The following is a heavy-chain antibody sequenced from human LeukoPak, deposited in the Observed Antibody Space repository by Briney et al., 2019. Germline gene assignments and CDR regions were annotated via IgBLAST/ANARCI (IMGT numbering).Heavy chain of an antibody. V-gene: IGHV5-51*01. CDR3: ARQITDQSSGYDSIDY. CDR2: IYPDDSNT. Sequence: KPGESLKISCKVSGYIFTHYWIGWVRQMPEQGLEWMGIIYPDDSNTVYRPAFQGQVTISADKSLSTAYLQWSRLEASDTAMYYCARQITDQSSGYDSIDYWGQGTLVTVSS. J-gene: IGHJ4*02. D-gene: IGHD5-12*01. CDR1: GYIFTHYW.